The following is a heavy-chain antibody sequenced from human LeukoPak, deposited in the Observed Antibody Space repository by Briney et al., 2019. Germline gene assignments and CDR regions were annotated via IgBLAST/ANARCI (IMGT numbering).Heavy chain of an antibody. CDR3: ARDVNYAFDY. CDR2: ISANSGNT. V-gene: IGHV1-18*01. J-gene: IGHJ4*02. Sequence: GASVKLSCKPSGYSFTRNGISWVRQAPGQGLEWMGWISANSGNTKYAQKFQDRVTLATDTSTSTAYMELKSLRSDDTAVYYCARDVNYAFDYWGQGTLVTVSS. CDR1: GYSFTRNG. D-gene: IGHD3-16*01.